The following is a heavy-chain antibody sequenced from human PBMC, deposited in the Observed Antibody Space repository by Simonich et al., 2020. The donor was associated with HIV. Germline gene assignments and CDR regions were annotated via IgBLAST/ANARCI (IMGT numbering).Heavy chain of an antibody. CDR2: INHSGRN. CDR1: GGSFSGYS. D-gene: IGHD5-12*01. Sequence: QVHLQQWGAGLLKPSETLYLPCAVYGGSFSGYSWNGIRQPPGKGLEWIGEINHSGRNDYKSSLKSRVTISVDTSKNQFSLKLSAVTAADTAMYYCARRGGYAFDYWGQGTLVTVSS. J-gene: IGHJ4*02. CDR3: ARRGGYAFDY. V-gene: IGHV4-34*01.